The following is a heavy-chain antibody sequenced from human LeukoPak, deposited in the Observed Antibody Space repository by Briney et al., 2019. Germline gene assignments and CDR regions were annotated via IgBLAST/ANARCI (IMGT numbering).Heavy chain of an antibody. CDR2: INPSGGST. J-gene: IGHJ6*02. V-gene: IGHV1-46*01. Sequence: ASVKVSCKASGYTFTSYYMHWVRQAPGQGLEWMGLINPSGGSTSYAQKFQGRVTMTRDTSTSTVYMELSSLRSEDTAVYYCARDLGDGYNSDYYYGMDVWGQGTTVTVSS. CDR1: GYTFTSYY. CDR3: ARDLGDGYNSDYYYGMDV. D-gene: IGHD5-24*01.